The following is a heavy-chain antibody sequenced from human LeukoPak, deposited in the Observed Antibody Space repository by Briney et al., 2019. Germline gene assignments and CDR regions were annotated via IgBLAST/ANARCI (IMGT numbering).Heavy chain of an antibody. CDR2: ISGDGGST. J-gene: IGHJ4*02. D-gene: IGHD1-7*01. V-gene: IGHV3-43*02. CDR3: AKDRSGTTGFDY. Sequence: GGSLRLSCAASGFTFDDYAMHWVRQAPGKGLEWVSLISGDGGSTYYADSVKGRFTISRDNSKNSLYLQMNSLRTEDAASYYCAKDRSGTTGFDYWGQGTLVTVSS. CDR1: GFTFDDYA.